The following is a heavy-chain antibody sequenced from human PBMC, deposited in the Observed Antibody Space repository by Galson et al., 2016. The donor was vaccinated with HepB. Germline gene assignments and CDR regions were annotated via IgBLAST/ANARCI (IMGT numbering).Heavy chain of an antibody. J-gene: IGHJ6*02. D-gene: IGHD3-10*01. CDR1: AFTFSAYW. Sequence: SLRLSCAACAFTFSAYWMTWLRQAPAKALEMVANIKQAATVNDYVDSVQSRFTISRDSAKNSLFLQMNSLRVEDTAMYYCARAQEFTSMAHIYYGMDVSGQGTTVTVSS. CDR2: IKQAATVN. V-gene: IGHV3-7*03. CDR3: ARAQEFTSMAHIYYGMDV.